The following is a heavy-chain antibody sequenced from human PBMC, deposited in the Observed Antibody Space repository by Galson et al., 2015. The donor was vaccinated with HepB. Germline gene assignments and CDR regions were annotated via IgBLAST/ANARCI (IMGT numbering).Heavy chain of an antibody. D-gene: IGHD6-19*01. CDR3: TRVRQWLANPDWYFEL. Sequence: SLRLSCAASGFTFGDYAMSWFRQAPGKGLEWVGFIRSKAYGGTTEYAASVKGRFTISRDDSKSIAYLQMNSLKTEDTAVYYCTRVRQWLANPDWYFELWGRGTLVTVSS. CDR1: GFTFGDYA. CDR2: IRSKAYGGTT. J-gene: IGHJ2*01. V-gene: IGHV3-49*03.